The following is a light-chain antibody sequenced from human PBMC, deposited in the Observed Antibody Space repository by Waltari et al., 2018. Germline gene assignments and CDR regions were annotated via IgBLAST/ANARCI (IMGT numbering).Light chain of an antibody. Sequence: DTVVIQSPDSLAVSLGERATINCKSSQSVLYSSNNRNYLAWYQQKPGQPPRLLIYRASTRESGVPERFSGSGSGTDFTLVISSLEAEDVGVYYCQQYAFIPHTFGRGTKLEIK. CDR2: RAS. J-gene: IGKJ2*01. V-gene: IGKV4-1*01. CDR1: QSVLYSSNNRNY. CDR3: QQYAFIPHT.